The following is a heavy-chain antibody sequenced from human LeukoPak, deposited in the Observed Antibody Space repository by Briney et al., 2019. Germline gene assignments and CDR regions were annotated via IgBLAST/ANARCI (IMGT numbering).Heavy chain of an antibody. CDR1: GGSIRNSYYH. J-gene: IGHJ5*02. V-gene: IGHV4-39*02. Sequence: SETLSLTCTVSGGSIRNSYYHWGWIRQPPGKGLEWIGSIYYSGSTYYNPSLKGRVAISVDTSKNQFSLKLSSVTAADTAVYDCARDFSPLGQGTLVTVSS. CDR3: ARDFSP. CDR2: IYYSGST. D-gene: IGHD3-3*01.